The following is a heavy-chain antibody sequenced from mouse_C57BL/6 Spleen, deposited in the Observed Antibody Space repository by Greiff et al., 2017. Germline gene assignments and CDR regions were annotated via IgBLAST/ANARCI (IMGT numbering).Heavy chain of an antibody. D-gene: IGHD1-1*01. CDR3: TRSVDYYGSSPSYYAMDY. J-gene: IGHJ4*01. Sequence: EVHLVESGTVLARPGASVKMSCKTSGYTFTSYWMHWVKQRPGQGLEWIGAIYPGNSDTSYNQKFKGKAKLTAVTSASTAYMELSSLTNEDSAVYYCTRSVDYYGSSPSYYAMDYWGQGTSVTVSS. CDR2: IYPGNSDT. V-gene: IGHV1-5*01. CDR1: GYTFTSYW.